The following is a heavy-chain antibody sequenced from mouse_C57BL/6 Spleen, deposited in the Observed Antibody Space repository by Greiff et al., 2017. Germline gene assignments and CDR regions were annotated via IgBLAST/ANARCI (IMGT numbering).Heavy chain of an antibody. J-gene: IGHJ1*03. CDR3: AKSYYGSSYDWYFDV. D-gene: IGHD1-1*01. V-gene: IGHV2-5*01. Sequence: QVQLQQSGPGLVQPSQSLSITCTVSGFSLTSYGVHWVRQSPGKGLEWLGVIWRGGSTDYNAAFMSRLSITQDNSKRQVFCKMNSLQADDTAIYYCAKSYYGSSYDWYFDVWGTGTTVTVSS. CDR2: IWRGGST. CDR1: GFSLTSYG.